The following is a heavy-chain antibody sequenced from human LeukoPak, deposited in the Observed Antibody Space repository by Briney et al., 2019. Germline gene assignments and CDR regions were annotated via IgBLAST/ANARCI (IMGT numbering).Heavy chain of an antibody. CDR1: SGSISSYY. D-gene: IGHD1-26*01. CDR3: ARRSYPNWFDP. V-gene: IGHV4-59*08. CDR2: IYYSGST. J-gene: IGHJ5*02. Sequence: SETLSLTCTVSSGSISSYYWSWIRQPPGKGLEWIGYIYYSGSTNYNPSLKSRVTISVDTSKNQFSLKLSSVTAADTAVYYCARRSYPNWFDPWGQGTLVTVSS.